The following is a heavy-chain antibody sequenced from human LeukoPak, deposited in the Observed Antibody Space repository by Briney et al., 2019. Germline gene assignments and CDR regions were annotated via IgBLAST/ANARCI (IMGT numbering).Heavy chain of an antibody. D-gene: IGHD2-2*01. V-gene: IGHV7-4-1*02. J-gene: IGHJ5*02. CDR1: GYTYTNYA. CDR3: ARTLFGDQYQLLHNWFDP. CDR2: INTDTGNP. Sequence: ASVKVSCKASGYTYTNYAMNWVRQAPGQGLEWMGWINTDTGNPTYAQGFTRRLVFSLDTSASTAYLQISSLKAEDTAVYYCARTLFGDQYQLLHNWFDPWGQGTLVTVSS.